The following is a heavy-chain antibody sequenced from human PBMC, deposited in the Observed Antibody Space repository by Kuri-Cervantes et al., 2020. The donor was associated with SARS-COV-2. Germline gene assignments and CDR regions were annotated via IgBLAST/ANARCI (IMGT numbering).Heavy chain of an antibody. Sequence: GESLKISCVVSGLNFSTYGMHWVRQAPGKGLEWVAVISYDGSNKYYADSVKGRFTISRDNSKNTLYLQMNSLRAEDTAVYYCARESVVPAAIDYWGQGTLVTVSS. V-gene: IGHV3-30*03. CDR3: ARESVVPAAIDY. J-gene: IGHJ4*02. CDR2: ISYDGSNK. CDR1: GLNFSTYG. D-gene: IGHD2-2*02.